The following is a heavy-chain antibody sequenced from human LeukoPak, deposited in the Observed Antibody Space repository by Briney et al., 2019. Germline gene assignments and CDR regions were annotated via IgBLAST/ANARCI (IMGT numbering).Heavy chain of an antibody. CDR3: TRDPGYCSGTSCHNWFDP. D-gene: IGHD2-2*03. Sequence: PGRSLRLSCTASGFTFGDYAMSWVRQAPGKGLEWVGFIRSKAYGGTTEYAASVKGRFTISRDDSKSIAYLQMNSLKTEDTAVYYCTRDPGYCSGTSCHNWFDPWGQGTLVTVSS. V-gene: IGHV3-49*04. CDR1: GFTFGDYA. J-gene: IGHJ5*02. CDR2: IRSKAYGGTT.